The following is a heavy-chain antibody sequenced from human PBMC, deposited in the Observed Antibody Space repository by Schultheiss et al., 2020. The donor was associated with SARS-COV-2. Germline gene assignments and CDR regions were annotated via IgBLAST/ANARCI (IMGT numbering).Heavy chain of an antibody. CDR1: GFTFSSYA. CDR2: ISYDGSNK. D-gene: IGHD3-22*01. V-gene: IGHV3-30*04. Sequence: GGSLRLSCAASGFTFSSYAMHWVRQAPGKGLEWVAVISYDGSNKYYADSVKGRFTISRDNSKNTLYLQMNSLRAEDTAVYYCAKDAPNYYDSSGYSYWGQGTLVTVSS. J-gene: IGHJ4*02. CDR3: AKDAPNYYDSSGYSY.